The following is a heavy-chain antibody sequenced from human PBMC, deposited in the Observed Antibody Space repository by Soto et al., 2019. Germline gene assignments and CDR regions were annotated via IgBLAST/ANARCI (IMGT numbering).Heavy chain of an antibody. CDR2: IYYSGSS. CDR3: ARHDRQGSTYYDFWSGYYPFDY. J-gene: IGHJ4*02. CDR1: GGSMSSSSYY. V-gene: IGHV4-39*01. Sequence: SETLSLTCTVSGGSMSSSSYYWGWIRQSPGTGLEWIGSIYYSGSSYYNPSLKSRVAISVDTSKNQFSLRLNSVTAADTAVYYCARHDRQGSTYYDFWSGYYPFDYWGQGTLVTVSS. D-gene: IGHD3-3*01.